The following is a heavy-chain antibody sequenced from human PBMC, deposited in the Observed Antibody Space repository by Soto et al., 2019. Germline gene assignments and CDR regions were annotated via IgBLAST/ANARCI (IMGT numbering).Heavy chain of an antibody. Sequence: SETLSLTCTVSGGSISSSSYYWGWIRQPPGKGLEWIGSIYYSGSTYYNPSLRSRVTISVDTSKNQFSLKLSSVTAADTAVYYCARRIAARTGWFDPWGQGTLVTVSS. D-gene: IGHD6-6*01. J-gene: IGHJ5*02. CDR1: GGSISSSSYY. CDR3: ARRIAARTGWFDP. V-gene: IGHV4-39*01. CDR2: IYYSGST.